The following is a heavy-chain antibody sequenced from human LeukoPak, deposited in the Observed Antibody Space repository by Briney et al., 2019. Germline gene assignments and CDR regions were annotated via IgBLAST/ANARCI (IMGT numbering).Heavy chain of an antibody. J-gene: IGHJ5*02. CDR2: IYYSGST. D-gene: IGHD3-3*01. V-gene: IGHV4-59*01. Sequence: PSETLSLTCTVSGGSISSYYWSWIRQPPGKGLEWIGYIYYSGSTNYNPSLKSRVTISVDTSKNQFSLKLSSVTAADTAVYYCARAITIFGHSGWFDPWGQGTLVTVSS. CDR1: GGSISSYY. CDR3: ARAITIFGHSGWFDP.